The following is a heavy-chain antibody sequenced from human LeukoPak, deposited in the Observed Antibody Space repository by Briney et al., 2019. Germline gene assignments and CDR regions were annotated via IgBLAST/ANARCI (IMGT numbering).Heavy chain of an antibody. CDR3: ARGLMGANDY. V-gene: IGHV6-1*01. Sequence: SQTLSLTCAISGDSVSSNSASWNWIRQSPSRGLEWLGRTYYRSSWSYEYELSVKSRITINPDTSKNQFSPQLKSVTPEDTAVYYCARGLMGANDYWGQGTLVTVSS. CDR1: GDSVSSNSAS. CDR2: TYYRSSWSY. D-gene: IGHD1-26*01. J-gene: IGHJ4*02.